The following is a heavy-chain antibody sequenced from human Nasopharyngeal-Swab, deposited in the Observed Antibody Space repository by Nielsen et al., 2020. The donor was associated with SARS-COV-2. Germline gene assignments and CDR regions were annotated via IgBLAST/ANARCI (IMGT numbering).Heavy chain of an antibody. V-gene: IGHV3-23*01. Sequence: GESLKISCAASGFTFSSYAMSWVRQAPGKGLEWVSAISGSGGSTYYADSVKGRFTISRDNSKNTLYLQMNSLRAEDTAVYYCAKDLPTTTVVTHPYSSYYYYGMDVWGQGTTVTVSS. D-gene: IGHD4-23*01. CDR2: ISGSGGST. CDR3: AKDLPTTTVVTHPYSSYYYYGMDV. J-gene: IGHJ6*02. CDR1: GFTFSSYA.